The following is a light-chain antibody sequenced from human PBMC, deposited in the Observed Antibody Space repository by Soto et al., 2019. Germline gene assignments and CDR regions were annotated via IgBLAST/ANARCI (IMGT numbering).Light chain of an antibody. J-gene: IGKJ4*01. CDR3: QQRSDWLLT. V-gene: IGKV3-11*01. Sequence: EIVLTQSPATLSLSPGERATLSCRASQSVSSYLAWYQQKPGQAPRLLIYDASNRATGIPARFSGSGSGTDFTLTISSLESEDFVVYYCQQRSDWLLTFGGGTKVEIK. CDR1: QSVSSY. CDR2: DAS.